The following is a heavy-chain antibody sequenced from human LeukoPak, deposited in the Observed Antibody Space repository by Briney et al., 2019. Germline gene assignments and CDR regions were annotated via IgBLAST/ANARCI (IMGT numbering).Heavy chain of an antibody. J-gene: IGHJ4*02. Sequence: GGSLRLSCAASGFTFSSHWMHWVRQAPGKGLVWVSRIKDDGSHTNYADSVKGRFTISRDNAKNTLSLQMNSLRAEDTAVYYCATLGCAGENCPRAGRALGGYWGQGTLVTVSS. D-gene: IGHD2-21*01. CDR1: GFTFSSHW. CDR3: ATLGCAGENCPRAGRALGGY. V-gene: IGHV3-74*01. CDR2: IKDDGSHT.